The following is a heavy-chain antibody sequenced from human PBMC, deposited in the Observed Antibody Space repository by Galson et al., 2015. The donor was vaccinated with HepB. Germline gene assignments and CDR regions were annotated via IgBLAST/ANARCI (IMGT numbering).Heavy chain of an antibody. D-gene: IGHD6-13*01. CDR2: ISYDGSNK. J-gene: IGHJ4*02. CDR3: AKDSSSWNLGH. V-gene: IGHV3-30*18. Sequence: SLRLSCAASGFTFSSYGMHWVRQAPGKGLEWVAVISYDGSNKYYADSVKGRFTISGDNSKNTLYLQMNSLRAEDTAIYYCAKDSSSWNLGHWGQGTLVTVSS. CDR1: GFTFSSYG.